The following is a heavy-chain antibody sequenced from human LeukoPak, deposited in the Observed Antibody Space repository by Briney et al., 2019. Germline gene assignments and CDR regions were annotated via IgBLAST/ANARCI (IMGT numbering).Heavy chain of an antibody. V-gene: IGHV3-74*01. CDR1: GFTFSSYW. CDR2: IKNDGSET. Sequence: GGSLRLSCAASGFTFSSYWMHWVRQVPGKGLVWVSRIKNDGSETNYADSVKGRFTISRDNAQNTLYLQMSSLRVGDTAVYYCASDRVNYGLDVWGQGTTVSVSS. CDR3: ASDRVNYGLDV. J-gene: IGHJ6*02.